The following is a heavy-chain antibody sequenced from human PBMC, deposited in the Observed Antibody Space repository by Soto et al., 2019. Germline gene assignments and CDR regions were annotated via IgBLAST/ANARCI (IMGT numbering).Heavy chain of an antibody. D-gene: IGHD5-12*01. V-gene: IGHV1-69*13. CDR3: ASYFRIEMATIPSGY. CDR2: IIPIFGTA. Sequence: ASVKVSCKASGGTFSSYAISWVRQAPGQGLEWMGGIIPIFGTANYAQKFQGRVTITADESTSTAYMELSSLRSEDTAVYYCASYFRIEMATIPSGYWGQGTLVTVSS. J-gene: IGHJ4*02. CDR1: GGTFSSYA.